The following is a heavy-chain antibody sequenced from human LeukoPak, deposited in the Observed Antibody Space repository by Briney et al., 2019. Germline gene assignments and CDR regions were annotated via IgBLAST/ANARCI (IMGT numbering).Heavy chain of an antibody. D-gene: IGHD1-7*01. J-gene: IGHJ4*02. CDR2: INSDGSTA. CDR3: ATAGNYRFDY. V-gene: IGHV3-74*01. Sequence: GGSLRLSCAASGFTFRSSWIHWVRQVPGKGLVWVSRINSDGSTANYADSVKGRFTISRDNAKNTLYLQTDSLRADDTAVYYCATAGNYRFDYWGQGTLVTVSS. CDR1: GFTFRSSW.